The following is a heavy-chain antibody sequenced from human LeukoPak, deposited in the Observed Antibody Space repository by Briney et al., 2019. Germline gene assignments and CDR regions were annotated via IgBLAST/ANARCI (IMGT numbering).Heavy chain of an antibody. V-gene: IGHV4-39*01. CDR1: GGSISSSSYY. J-gene: IGHJ4*02. CDR2: IYYSGST. CDR3: ASRMVVRGVIVDY. D-gene: IGHD3-10*01. Sequence: PSETLSLTCTVSGGSISSSSYYWGWIRQPPGKGLEWIGSIYYSGSTYYNPSLKSRVTISVDTSKNQFSLKPSSVTAADTAVYYCASRMVVRGVIVDYWGQGTLVTVSS.